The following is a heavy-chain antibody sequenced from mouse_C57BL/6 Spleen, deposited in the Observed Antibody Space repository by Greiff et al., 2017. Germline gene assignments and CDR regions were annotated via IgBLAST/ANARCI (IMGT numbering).Heavy chain of an antibody. V-gene: IGHV1-74*01. D-gene: IGHD2-3*01. CDR1: GYTFTSYW. Sequence: QVQLQQPGAELVKPGASVKVSCKASGYTFTSYWMHWVKQRPGQGLEWIGRIHPSDSDTTYNQKFKGKATLTVAKSSSTAYMQLRSLTSADSAVYYCAIFDGYPYAMDYWGQGTSVTVSS. J-gene: IGHJ4*01. CDR3: AIFDGYPYAMDY. CDR2: IHPSDSDT.